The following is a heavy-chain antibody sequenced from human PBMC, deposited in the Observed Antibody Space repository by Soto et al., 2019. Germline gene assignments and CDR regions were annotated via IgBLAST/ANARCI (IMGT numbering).Heavy chain of an antibody. CDR3: AHRRYDSSAYHLDY. CDR2: IYWDDDK. CDR1: GFSLSTSGVA. Sequence: QITLKESGPTLVKPTQTLTLTCTFSGFSLSTSGVAVGWIRQPPGKALEWLALIYWDDDKRYSPSLKTRLTITKDTSRDQVVLTMTDMDPVDTATYYCAHRRYDSSAYHLDYWGQGTLVTVSS. D-gene: IGHD3-22*01. V-gene: IGHV2-5*02. J-gene: IGHJ4*02.